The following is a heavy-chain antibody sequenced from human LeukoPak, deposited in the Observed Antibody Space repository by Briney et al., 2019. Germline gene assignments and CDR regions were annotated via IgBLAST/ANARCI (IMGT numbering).Heavy chain of an antibody. CDR2: MNQDGSEK. Sequence: PGGSLRLSCAASRFNFSISWMSWVRQAPGKGLEWVANMNQDGSEKYYVDSVKGRFTISRDNAKNSLYLQMHSLRAEDTAVYYCARQELELRDDAFDIWGQGTMITVSS. D-gene: IGHD1-7*01. J-gene: IGHJ3*02. V-gene: IGHV3-7*01. CDR3: ARQELELRDDAFDI. CDR1: RFNFSISW.